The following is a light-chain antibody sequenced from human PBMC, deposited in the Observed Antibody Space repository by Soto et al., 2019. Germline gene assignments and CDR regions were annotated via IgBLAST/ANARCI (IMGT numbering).Light chain of an antibody. V-gene: IGKV3-15*01. Sequence: EIVMTQSPVTLSVSPGERATLSCRASQSVSSNLAWYQQRPGQAPRLLIYEASTRATGVPDRFSGSGYGRAFTLTISSLQPEDFAVYYCQQRHMWPITFGQGTRLEIK. CDR3: QQRHMWPIT. J-gene: IGKJ5*01. CDR2: EAS. CDR1: QSVSSN.